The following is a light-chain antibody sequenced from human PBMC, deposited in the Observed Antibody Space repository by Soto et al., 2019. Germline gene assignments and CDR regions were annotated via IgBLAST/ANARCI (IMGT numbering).Light chain of an antibody. J-gene: IGKJ4*01. CDR3: QKYNSAPLT. Sequence: DIQMTQSPSSLSASVGDRVTITCRASQGISNYLAWYQQKPGKVPKLLIYAASTLQSGVTSRFSGSGSGTDFTRTISSLQPEDVATYYCQKYNSAPLTFGGGTKVEIK. CDR2: AAS. CDR1: QGISNY. V-gene: IGKV1-27*01.